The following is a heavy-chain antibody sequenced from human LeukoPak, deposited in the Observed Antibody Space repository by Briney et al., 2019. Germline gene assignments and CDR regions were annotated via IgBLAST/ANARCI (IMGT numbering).Heavy chain of an antibody. Sequence: SETLSLTCAVYGGSFSAYYWSWIRQPPGKGLEWIGSIYYSGSTYYNPSLKSRVTISVDTSKNQFSLKLSSVTAADTAVYYCARRDYDYVWEITGWGQGTLVTVSS. CDR2: IYYSGST. V-gene: IGHV4-34*01. D-gene: IGHD3-16*01. CDR3: ARRDYDYVWEITG. CDR1: GGSFSAYY. J-gene: IGHJ4*02.